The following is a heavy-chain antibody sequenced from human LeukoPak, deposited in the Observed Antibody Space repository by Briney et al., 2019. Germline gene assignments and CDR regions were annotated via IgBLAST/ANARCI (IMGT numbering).Heavy chain of an antibody. V-gene: IGHV3-30-3*01. CDR3: ARGPGYSSGWYVLSVDY. Sequence: PGGSLRLSCAASGFTFSSYAMHWVRQATGKGLEWVAVISYDGSIKYYADSVKGRFTTSRDNSKNMLYLQMNSLSAEDTAVYYCARGPGYSSGWYVLSVDYWGQGTLVTVSS. J-gene: IGHJ4*02. CDR2: ISYDGSIK. D-gene: IGHD6-19*01. CDR1: GFTFSSYA.